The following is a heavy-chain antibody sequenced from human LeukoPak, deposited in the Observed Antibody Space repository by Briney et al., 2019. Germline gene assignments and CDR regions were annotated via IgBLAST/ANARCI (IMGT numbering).Heavy chain of an antibody. D-gene: IGHD3-22*01. J-gene: IGHJ4*02. CDR1: GFTFSSYW. CDR3: ARSHYPTYYDSSGYYSY. Sequence: GGSPRLSCAASGFTFSSYWMSWVRQAPGKGLEWVANIKQDGSEKYYVDSVKGRFTISRDNAKNSLYLQMNSLRAEDTAVYYCARSHYPTYYDSSGYYSYWGQGTLVSVSS. V-gene: IGHV3-7*03. CDR2: IKQDGSEK.